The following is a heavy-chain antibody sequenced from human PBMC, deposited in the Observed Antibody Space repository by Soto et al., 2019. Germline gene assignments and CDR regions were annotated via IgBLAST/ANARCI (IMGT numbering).Heavy chain of an antibody. CDR2: IYHSGST. Sequence: PSETLSLTCAVSGGSISSGGYSWSWIRQPPGKGLEWIGYIYHSGSTYYNPSLKSRVTISVDTSKNHFSLKLTSVTAADTAVYYCASKPYNWNTWMIYWGPGILVTVSS. CDR3: ASKPYNWNTWMIY. J-gene: IGHJ4*02. V-gene: IGHV4-30-2*01. D-gene: IGHD1-20*01. CDR1: GGSISSGGYS.